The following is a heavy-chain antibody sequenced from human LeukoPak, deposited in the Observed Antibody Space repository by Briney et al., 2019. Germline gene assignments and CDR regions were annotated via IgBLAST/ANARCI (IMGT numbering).Heavy chain of an antibody. CDR2: IYYSGST. CDR1: GASISSTNNF. V-gene: IGHV4-39*07. D-gene: IGHD3-10*01. CDR3: ARASVTYYYGSGKGNWFDP. Sequence: PSETLSLTCTVSGASISSTNNFWGWIRQTPGKGLEWIATIYYSGSTYYNPSLKSRVTISVDTSKNQFSLKLSSVTAADTAVYYCARASVTYYYGSGKGNWFDPWGQGTLVTVSS. J-gene: IGHJ5*02.